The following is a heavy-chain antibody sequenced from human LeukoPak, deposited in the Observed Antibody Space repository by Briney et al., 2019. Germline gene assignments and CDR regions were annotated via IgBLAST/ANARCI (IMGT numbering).Heavy chain of an antibody. CDR3: ARPGAGYTYGLSVY. CDR2: IRYDGSNK. CDR1: GFTFSSYG. V-gene: IGHV3-30*02. J-gene: IGHJ4*02. D-gene: IGHD5-18*01. Sequence: GGSLRLSCAASGFTFSSYGIHWVRQAPGKGLEWVAFIRYDGSNKYYTDSVKGRFTISRDNSKNTLYLQMNSLRAEDTALYYCARPGAGYTYGLSVYWGQGILVTVSS.